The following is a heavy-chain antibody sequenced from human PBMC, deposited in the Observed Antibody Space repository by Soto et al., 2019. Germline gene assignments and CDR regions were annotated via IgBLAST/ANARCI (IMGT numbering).Heavy chain of an antibody. CDR1: ESAFRGDS. J-gene: IGHJ4*02. CDR2: ISSSSSTI. Sequence: PAWSVRHCGAEGESAFRGDSSNWVRQAPGKGLEWVSYISSSSSTIYYADSVEGRFTISRDNAKNSLELQMNSLRAEDTAVYYCAKDGGYSYGPYDYWGQGTLVTVSS. D-gene: IGHD5-18*01. CDR3: AKDGGYSYGPYDY. V-gene: IGHV3-48*01.